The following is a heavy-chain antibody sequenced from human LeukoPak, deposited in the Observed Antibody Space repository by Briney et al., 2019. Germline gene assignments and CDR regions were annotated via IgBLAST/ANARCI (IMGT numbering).Heavy chain of an antibody. CDR3: ARERGYDDDYYYYTMDV. J-gene: IGHJ6*03. CDR2: IDRIPSIL. D-gene: IGHD5-12*01. CDR1: GFAFNIYQ. Sequence: PGGSLRLSCEASGFAFNIYQMNWVRQAPGKGLEWVSSIDRIPSILYYADSVRGRFTVSRDNAKNSLYLQMNSLRAEDTAVYYCARERGYDDDYYYYTMDVWGKGTTVTVSS. V-gene: IGHV3-48*03.